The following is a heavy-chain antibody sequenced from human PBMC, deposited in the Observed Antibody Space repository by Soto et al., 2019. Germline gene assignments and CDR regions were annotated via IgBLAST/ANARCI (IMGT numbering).Heavy chain of an antibody. J-gene: IGHJ4*02. D-gene: IGHD5-12*01. Sequence: QVQLVQSGAKVKKPGASVKVSCKASGYTFTSYAMLWVRQAPGQRLEWMGWINAGNGNTKYSQKFQGRVTITRDTSASTAYMELSSLRSEDTAVYYCARAQNLEMATPWGQGTLVTVSS. V-gene: IGHV1-3*01. CDR3: ARAQNLEMATP. CDR2: INAGNGNT. CDR1: GYTFTSYA.